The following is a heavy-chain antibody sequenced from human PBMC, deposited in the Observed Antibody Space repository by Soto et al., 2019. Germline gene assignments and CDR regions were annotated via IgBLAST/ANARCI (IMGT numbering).Heavy chain of an antibody. J-gene: IGHJ6*02. CDR2: IYYSGST. D-gene: IGHD3-16*01. CDR3: ARGGGGDYYYRMDV. Sequence: SETLSLTCTVSGGSISSGDYYWSWIRQPPGKGLEWIGYIYYSGSTYYNPSLKSRVTISVDTSKNQFSLKLSSVTAADTAVYYCARGGGGDYYYRMDVWGQGTTVTSP. V-gene: IGHV4-30-4*01. CDR1: GGSISSGDYY.